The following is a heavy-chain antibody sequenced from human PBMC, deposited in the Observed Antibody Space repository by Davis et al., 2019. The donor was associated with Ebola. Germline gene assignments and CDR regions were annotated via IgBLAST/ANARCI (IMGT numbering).Heavy chain of an antibody. D-gene: IGHD1-26*01. V-gene: IGHV4-39*01. Sequence: SETLSLTCAVSGGSISSSTYYWGWIRQPPGKGLELIGTIYYRGTTYYTPSLKSRVTISVDTSKNQFSLKLSSVSAADTAVYYCARRRLSFEAIDYWGQGTLVTVSS. J-gene: IGHJ4*02. CDR2: IYYRGTT. CDR1: GGSISSSTYY. CDR3: ARRRLSFEAIDY.